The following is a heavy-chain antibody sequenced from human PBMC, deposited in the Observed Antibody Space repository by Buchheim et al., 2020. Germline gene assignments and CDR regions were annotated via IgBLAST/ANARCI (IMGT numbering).Heavy chain of an antibody. D-gene: IGHD3-10*01. J-gene: IGHJ4*02. CDR1: GFAFSSYA. Sequence: QVQLVESGGGVVQPGRSLRLSCAASGFAFSSYAMHWVRQAPGKGLEWVTVISYDGSNKYYADSVKGRFTISRDNSKKTLYLQMNSLRAEDTAVYYCARVEGYYGSGVFDYWGQGTL. CDR3: ARVEGYYGSGVFDY. CDR2: ISYDGSNK. V-gene: IGHV3-30-3*01.